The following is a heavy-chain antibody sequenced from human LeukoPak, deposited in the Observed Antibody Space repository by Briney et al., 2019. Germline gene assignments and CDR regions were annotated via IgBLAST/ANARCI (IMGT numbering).Heavy chain of an antibody. CDR3: AKRSTIAVAGTLDY. V-gene: IGHV3-30*04. Sequence: GGSLRLSCAASGFTFSSYVMHWVRQAPGKGLEWVAIISYDGSNEYYADSVKGRFTISRDNSKNTLYLQMNSLRAEDTAVYYCAKRSTIAVAGTLDYWGQGTLVTVSS. D-gene: IGHD6-19*01. CDR1: GFTFSSYV. J-gene: IGHJ4*02. CDR2: ISYDGSNE.